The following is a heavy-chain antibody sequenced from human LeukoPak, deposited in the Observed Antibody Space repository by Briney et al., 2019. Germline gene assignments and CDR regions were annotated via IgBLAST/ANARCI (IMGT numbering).Heavy chain of an antibody. D-gene: IGHD3-16*01. CDR1: VGSISSSSYY. J-gene: IGHJ4*02. CDR3: ARHMTTWGPGYYFDY. CDR2: IYYSGST. V-gene: IGHV4-61*05. Sequence: PSETLSLTCTVSVGSISSSSYYWSCIRQPPGRGLEWIGYIYYSGSTNYNPSLKSRVTISVDTSKNQFSLKLSSVTAADTAVYYCARHMTTWGPGYYFDYWGQGTLVTVSS.